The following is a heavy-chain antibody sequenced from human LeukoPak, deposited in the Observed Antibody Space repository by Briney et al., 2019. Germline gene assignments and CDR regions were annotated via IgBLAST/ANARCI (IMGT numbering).Heavy chain of an antibody. D-gene: IGHD2-21*02. V-gene: IGHV4-4*07. CDR2: IYTSGST. Sequence: SETLSLTCTVSGGSISSYYWSWIRQPAGKGLEWIGRIYTSGSTNYNPSLKGRVTMSVDTSKNQFSLKLSSVTAADTAVYYCARDSAYCGGDCYEGAFDIWGQGTMVTVSS. J-gene: IGHJ3*02. CDR3: ARDSAYCGGDCYEGAFDI. CDR1: GGSISSYY.